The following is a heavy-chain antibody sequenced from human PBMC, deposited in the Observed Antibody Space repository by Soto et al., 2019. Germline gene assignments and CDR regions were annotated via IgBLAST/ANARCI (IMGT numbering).Heavy chain of an antibody. CDR2: IYYNGNT. D-gene: IGHD4-17*01. CDR3: ARARLRAVYAFDF. Sequence: SETLSLTCTLSGVSITSGAYYFTWVRQHPGKGLEWIGYIYYNGNTYFSPSLKSRLTISIDTSKNQFSLKLSSVTAADTAMYYCARARLRAVYAFDFWGQGTMVTVSS. CDR1: GVSITSGAYY. V-gene: IGHV4-31*03. J-gene: IGHJ3*01.